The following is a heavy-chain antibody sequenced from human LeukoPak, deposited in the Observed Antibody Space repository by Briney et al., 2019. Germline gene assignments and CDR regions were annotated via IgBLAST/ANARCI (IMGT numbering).Heavy chain of an antibody. CDR1: GFIFSSYS. CDR2: ITSGSDTI. Sequence: GGSLRLSCAASGFIFSSYSMNWVRQAPGKGLEWVSYITSGSDTIFYADSVKGRFTISRDNARNSLYLQMNSVGVEDTAVYYCARDRSYAFDYWGQGTLVTVSS. V-gene: IGHV3-48*01. CDR3: ARDRSYAFDY. D-gene: IGHD3-16*02. J-gene: IGHJ4*02.